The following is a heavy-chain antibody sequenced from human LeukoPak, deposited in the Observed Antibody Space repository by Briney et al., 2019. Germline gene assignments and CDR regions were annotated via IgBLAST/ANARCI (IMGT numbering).Heavy chain of an antibody. CDR3: ARVGDGEYYFDY. V-gene: IGHV3-7*04. D-gene: IGHD4-17*01. J-gene: IGHJ4*02. CDR1: GFTFSSYV. CDR2: IKQDGSEK. Sequence: GGSLRLSCAASGFTFSSYVMNWVRQAPGKGLEWVANIKQDGSEKYYVDSVKGRFTISRDNAKNSLYLQMNSLRAEDTAVYYCARVGDGEYYFDYWGQGTLVTVSS.